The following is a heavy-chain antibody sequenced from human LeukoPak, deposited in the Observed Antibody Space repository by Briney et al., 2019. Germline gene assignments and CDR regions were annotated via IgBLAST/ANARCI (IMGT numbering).Heavy chain of an antibody. J-gene: IGHJ4*02. D-gene: IGHD6-13*01. CDR2: ISGSGGST. CDR3: AKYFLAAEGIFAGGNRGFDY. CDR1: GFTFSSYA. Sequence: GGSLRLSCAASGFTFSSYAMSWVRQAPGKGLEWVSAISGSGGSTYYADSVKGRFTISRDNSKNTLYLQMNSLRAEDTAVYYCAKYFLAAEGIFAGGNRGFDYWGQGTLVTVSS. V-gene: IGHV3-23*01.